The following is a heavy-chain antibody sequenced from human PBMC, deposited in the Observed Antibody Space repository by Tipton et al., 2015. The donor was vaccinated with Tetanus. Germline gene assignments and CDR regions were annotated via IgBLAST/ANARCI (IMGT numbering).Heavy chain of an antibody. CDR3: AREHSRGQDY. D-gene: IGHD6-19*01. Sequence: TLSLTCAVYGGSFSGYYWSWIRQPPGKGLEWIGEINHSGSTNYNPSLKSRVTISVDTSKNQFSLKLSSVTAADTAVYYCAREHSRGQDYWGQGTLVTVSS. V-gene: IGHV4-34*01. J-gene: IGHJ4*02. CDR2: INHSGST. CDR1: GGSFSGYY.